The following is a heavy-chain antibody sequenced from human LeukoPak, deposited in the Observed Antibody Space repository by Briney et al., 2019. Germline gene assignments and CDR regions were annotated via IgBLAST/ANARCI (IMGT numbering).Heavy chain of an antibody. CDR3: ARDFSWMTWYYFDD. D-gene: IGHD2-2*03. J-gene: IGHJ4*02. V-gene: IGHV4-38-2*02. CDR2: ISHTGST. CDR1: GSSISGDYY. Sequence: PSETLSLTCAVSGSSISGDYYWGWIRQPPGKGLEWIGSISHTGSTYDSPSLKSRVTLSVDTSKNQFSLKLTSVTAADTAVYYCARDFSWMTWYYFDDWGQGTLVTVSS.